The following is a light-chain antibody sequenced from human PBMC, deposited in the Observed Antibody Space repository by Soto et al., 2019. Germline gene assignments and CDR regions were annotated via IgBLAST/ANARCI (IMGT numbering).Light chain of an antibody. V-gene: IGLV1-47*02. CDR3: VAWDDSLSGRV. CDR2: RND. CDR1: GSNIGSHD. J-gene: IGLJ3*02. Sequence: QAVLTQPPSASGTPGQRVTISCSGSGSNIGSHDVYWYQHLPGTAPKVLIYRNDQRPSGVPDRFSASRSGTSASLAISGLRSEDGADYYCVAWDDSLSGRVFGGGTKVTVL.